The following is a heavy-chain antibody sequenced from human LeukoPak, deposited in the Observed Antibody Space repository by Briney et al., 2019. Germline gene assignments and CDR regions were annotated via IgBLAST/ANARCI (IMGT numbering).Heavy chain of an antibody. Sequence: ASVKVSCTASGYIFTSYGISWVRQAPGQGLEWTGWISVYNGNTNYPQRLQGRVTMTTDTSTTTAYMELRSLRSDDTAVYYCARDINGYYYDSHGYYPTDLWGQGTLVTVSS. CDR3: ARDINGYYYDSHGYYPTDL. CDR1: GYIFTSYG. D-gene: IGHD3-22*01. CDR2: ISVYNGNT. J-gene: IGHJ5*02. V-gene: IGHV1-18*01.